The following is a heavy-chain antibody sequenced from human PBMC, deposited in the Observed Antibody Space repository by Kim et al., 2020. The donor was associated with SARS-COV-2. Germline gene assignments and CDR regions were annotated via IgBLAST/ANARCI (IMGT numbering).Heavy chain of an antibody. CDR3: ARDVPAYYYDSSGTIFDY. CDR1: GGSISSSSYY. D-gene: IGHD3-22*01. CDR2: IYYSGST. V-gene: IGHV4-39*07. Sequence: SETLSLTCTVSGGSISSSSYYWGWIRQPPGKGLEWIGSIYYSGSTYYNPSLKSRVTISVDTSKNQFSLKLSSVTAADTAVYYCARDVPAYYYDSSGTIFDYWGQGTLVTVSS. J-gene: IGHJ4*02.